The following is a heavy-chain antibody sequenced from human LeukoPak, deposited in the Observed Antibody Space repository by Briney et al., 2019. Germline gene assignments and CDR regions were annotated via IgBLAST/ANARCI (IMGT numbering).Heavy chain of an antibody. V-gene: IGHV1-3*01. Sequence: GASVKVSCKASGYTFTSYAMHWVRQAPGQRLEWMGWINAGNGNTKYSQKFQGRVTITRDTCASTAYMELSSLRSEDTAVYYCARDFRYGDYVRPRYYFDYWGQGTLVTVSS. J-gene: IGHJ4*02. D-gene: IGHD4-17*01. CDR1: GYTFTSYA. CDR2: INAGNGNT. CDR3: ARDFRYGDYVRPRYYFDY.